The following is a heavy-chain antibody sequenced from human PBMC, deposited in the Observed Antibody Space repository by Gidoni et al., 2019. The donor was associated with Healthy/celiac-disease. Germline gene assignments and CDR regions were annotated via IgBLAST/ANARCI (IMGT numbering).Heavy chain of an antibody. V-gene: IGHV4-31*02. CDR2: YYSGST. Sequence: YYSGSTYYNPSLKSRVTISVDTSKNQFSLKLSSVTAADTAVYYCARASYRAYYDFWSGNKGDAFDIWGQGTMVTVSS. CDR3: ARASYRAYYDFWSGNKGDAFDI. D-gene: IGHD3-3*01. J-gene: IGHJ3*02.